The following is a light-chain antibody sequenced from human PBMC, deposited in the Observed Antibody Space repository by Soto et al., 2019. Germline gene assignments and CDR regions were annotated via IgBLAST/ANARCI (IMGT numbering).Light chain of an antibody. J-gene: IGLJ1*01. Sequence: QSVLTQPASVSGSPGQSITISCTGTSSDVGGYNYVSWHQLHPGKAPKLMVYEVSNRPSGVSNRFSGSKSGNTASLTISGLQAEDEADYYCSSYTSSSTDVFGTGTKVT. CDR3: SSYTSSSTDV. V-gene: IGLV2-14*01. CDR2: EVS. CDR1: SSDVGGYNY.